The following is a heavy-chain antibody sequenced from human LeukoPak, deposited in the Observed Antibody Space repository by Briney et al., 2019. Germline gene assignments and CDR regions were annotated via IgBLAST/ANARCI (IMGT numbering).Heavy chain of an antibody. Sequence: PAGSLRLSCVASGFTFSSHGMHWVRQAPGKGLEWVAVTWYDGSTKYYADSVKGRFTISRDNSKNTLSLEMNSLRAEDTAVCYCARWGNYKVMDVWGQGTTVTVSS. CDR1: GFTFSSHG. CDR2: TWYDGSTK. V-gene: IGHV3-33*01. CDR3: ARWGNYKVMDV. J-gene: IGHJ6*02. D-gene: IGHD1-7*01.